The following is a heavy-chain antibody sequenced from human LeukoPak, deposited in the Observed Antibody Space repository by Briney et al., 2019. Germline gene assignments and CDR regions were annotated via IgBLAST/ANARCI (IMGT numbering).Heavy chain of an antibody. CDR1: GYSFTSYW. V-gene: IGHV5-51*01. J-gene: IGHJ3*02. CDR2: IYPGDSDT. Sequence: GESLKISCKGSGYSFTSYWIGWVRQMPGKGLEWMGIIYPGDSDTRYSPSFQGQVTISADKSISTAYLQWSSLKASDTAMYYCARQGNAESDIVVVPAAIRAFDIWGQGTMVTVSS. D-gene: IGHD2-2*01. CDR3: ARQGNAESDIVVVPAAIRAFDI.